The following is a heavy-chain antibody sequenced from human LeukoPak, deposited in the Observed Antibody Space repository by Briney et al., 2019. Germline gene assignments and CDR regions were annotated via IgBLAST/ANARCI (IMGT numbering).Heavy chain of an antibody. CDR3: AKRGLAAALFR. V-gene: IGHV3-74*01. J-gene: IGHJ4*02. Sequence: GGSLRLSCAASGIIFSNYWMHWVRQAPGKGLVWVSRINRDGSSTSYADSVKGRFTISRDNAKNSLYLQMNRLRAEDTAVYYCAKRGLAAALFRWGQGTLVTVSS. CDR2: INRDGSST. CDR1: GIIFSNYW. D-gene: IGHD6-13*01.